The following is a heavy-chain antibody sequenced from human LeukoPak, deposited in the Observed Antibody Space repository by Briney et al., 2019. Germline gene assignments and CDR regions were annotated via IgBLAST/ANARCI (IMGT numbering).Heavy chain of an antibody. CDR3: AREDYYDSSGYYNHFDY. J-gene: IGHJ4*02. CDR2: IYYSGST. V-gene: IGHV4-30-4*01. Sequence: SETLSLTCTVSGASITSGTYYWSWIRQPPGKGLEWIGYIYYSGSTYYNPSLKSRVTISVDTSKNQFSLKLSSVTAADTAVYYCAREDYYDSSGYYNHFDYWGQGTLVTVSS. D-gene: IGHD3-22*01. CDR1: GASITSGTYY.